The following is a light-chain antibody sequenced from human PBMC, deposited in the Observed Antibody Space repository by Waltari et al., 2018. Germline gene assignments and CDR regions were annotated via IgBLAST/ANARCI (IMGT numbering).Light chain of an antibody. CDR1: SSDVGSYNL. CDR2: DVS. V-gene: IGLV2-14*02. CDR3: SSYTSSSTLYV. J-gene: IGLJ1*01. Sequence: QSALTQPASVSGSPGQSITISCTGTSSDVGSYNLVSWYQQPPGKAPKLMIYDVSNRPSGISYRFSGSKSVNTASLTISGLQAEDEADYYCSSYTSSSTLYVFGSGTKVTVL.